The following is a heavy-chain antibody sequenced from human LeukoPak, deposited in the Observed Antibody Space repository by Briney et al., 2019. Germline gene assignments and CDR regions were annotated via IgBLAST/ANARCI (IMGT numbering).Heavy chain of an antibody. CDR2: ISAYNGNT. J-gene: IGHJ4*02. D-gene: IGHD3-3*01. CDR3: ARHALTIFGVDPFDY. CDR1: GYTFTSYG. V-gene: IGHV1-18*01. Sequence: GASVKVSCKASGYTFTSYGISWVRQAPGQGLEWMGWISAYNGNTNYAQKLQGRATMTTDTSTSTAYMELRSLRSDDTAVYYCARHALTIFGVDPFDYWGQGTLVTVSS.